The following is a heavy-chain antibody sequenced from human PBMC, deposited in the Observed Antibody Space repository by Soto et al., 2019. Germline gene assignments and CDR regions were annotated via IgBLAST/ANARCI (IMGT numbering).Heavy chain of an antibody. D-gene: IGHD6-13*01. CDR2: ISDGGGYR. CDR1: GLDFSPYT. CDR3: AREPTSSWSSYFDY. V-gene: IGHV3-21*01. Sequence: GGSLRLSCVASGLDFSPYTMNWVRQAPGKGLEWVSSISDGGGYRYYADSVKGRFTISRDNTKNSLFLQMNSLRAEDTAIYYCAREPTSSWSSYFDYWGLGTLVTVSS. J-gene: IGHJ4*02.